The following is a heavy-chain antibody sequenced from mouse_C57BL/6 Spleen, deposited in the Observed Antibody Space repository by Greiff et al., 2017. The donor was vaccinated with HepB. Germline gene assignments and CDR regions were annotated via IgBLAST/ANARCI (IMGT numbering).Heavy chain of an antibody. Sequence: QVQLQQSGAELARPGASVKLSCKASGYTFTSYGISWVKQRTGQGLEWIGEIYPGRGNTYYNEKFKGKATLTADKASSTAYMELRSLTSEDSAVYFCAREGADAYWCQGPLVTVSA. CDR3: AREGADAY. CDR2: IYPGRGNT. V-gene: IGHV1-81*01. J-gene: IGHJ3*01. CDR1: GYTFTSYG.